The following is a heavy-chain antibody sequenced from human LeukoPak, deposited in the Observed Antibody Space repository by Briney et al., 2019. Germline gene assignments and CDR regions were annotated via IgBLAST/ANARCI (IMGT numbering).Heavy chain of an antibody. J-gene: IGHJ4*02. CDR2: ISYSGST. Sequence: SEILSLTCTVSGGSISSYYWNWIRQPPGKGLEWIGYISYSGSTNYNPSLKSRVIISVDTSKNQFSLKLSSVTAADTAVYYCARAEGFGEYYFDYWGQGTLVTVSS. CDR3: ARAEGFGEYYFDY. D-gene: IGHD3-10*01. CDR1: GGSISSYY. V-gene: IGHV4-59*08.